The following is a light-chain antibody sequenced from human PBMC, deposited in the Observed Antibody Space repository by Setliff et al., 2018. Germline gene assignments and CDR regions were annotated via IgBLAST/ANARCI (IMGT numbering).Light chain of an antibody. CDR2: EVS. Sequence: QSALTQPPSASGSPGQSVTISCTGTSSDVGGYSYVSWYQQHPGKAPKLMIYEVSKWPSGVPDRFSGSKSGNTASLTVSGLQAEDEADYYCSSYVGSNNYVFGTGTKVTVL. CDR3: SSYVGSNNYV. J-gene: IGLJ1*01. CDR1: SSDVGGYSY. V-gene: IGLV2-8*01.